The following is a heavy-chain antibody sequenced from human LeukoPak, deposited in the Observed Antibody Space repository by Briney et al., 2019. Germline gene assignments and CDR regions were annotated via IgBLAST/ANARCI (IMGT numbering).Heavy chain of an antibody. CDR2: ISGSGGST. V-gene: IGHV3-23*01. J-gene: IGHJ4*02. D-gene: IGHD5-18*01. CDR3: AKAPGYSSYYFDY. Sequence: GGSLRLSCAASGFTFSSYAMSWVRQAPGKGLEWVSAISGSGGSTYYADSVKGRFTISRDNSKNTLYLKMNSLRAEDTAVYYCAKAPGYSSYYFDYWGQGTLVTVSS. CDR1: GFTFSSYA.